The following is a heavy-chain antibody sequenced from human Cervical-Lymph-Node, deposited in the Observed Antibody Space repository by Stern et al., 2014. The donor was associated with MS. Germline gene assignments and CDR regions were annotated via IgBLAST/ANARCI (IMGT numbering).Heavy chain of an antibody. D-gene: IGHD2-15*01. Sequence: QVQLVQSGGGVVQPGRSLRLSCAASGFSLSSLGMHWVRQAPGRGLEWVAVVSFVGSNKMYGDSVKGRFSISSDNSNNTMYLQMNSLRPEDTAVYYCMVVGVGVDVWGQGTTVIVS. V-gene: IGHV3-30*03. CDR2: VSFVGSNK. CDR1: GFSLSSLG. CDR3: MVVGVGVDV. J-gene: IGHJ6*02.